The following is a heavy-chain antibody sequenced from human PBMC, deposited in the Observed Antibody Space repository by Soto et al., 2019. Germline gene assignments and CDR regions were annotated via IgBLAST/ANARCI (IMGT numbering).Heavy chain of an antibody. CDR3: AREYDYVWGSYRHYYFDY. CDR2: ISYDGSNK. D-gene: IGHD3-16*02. CDR1: GFTFSSYA. Sequence: QVQLVESGGGVVQPGRSLRLSCAASGFTFSSYAMHWVRQAPGKGLEWVAVISYDGSNKYYADSVKGRFTISRDNSKNTLYLQMNSLRAEDTAVYYCAREYDYVWGSYRHYYFDYWGQGTLVTVSS. V-gene: IGHV3-30-3*01. J-gene: IGHJ4*02.